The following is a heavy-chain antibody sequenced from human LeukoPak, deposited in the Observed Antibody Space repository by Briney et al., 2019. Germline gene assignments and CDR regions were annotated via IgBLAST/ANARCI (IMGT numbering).Heavy chain of an antibody. J-gene: IGHJ5*02. Sequence: ASVKVSCNASVYTFTSYGISWVRQAPGQGLEWMGWISAYNGNTNYAQKLQGRVTMTTDTSTSAAYMELRSLRSDDTAVYYCAREGLRSGYSRLDPWGQGTLVTVSS. D-gene: IGHD3-3*01. V-gene: IGHV1-18*01. CDR1: VYTFTSYG. CDR2: ISAYNGNT. CDR3: AREGLRSGYSRLDP.